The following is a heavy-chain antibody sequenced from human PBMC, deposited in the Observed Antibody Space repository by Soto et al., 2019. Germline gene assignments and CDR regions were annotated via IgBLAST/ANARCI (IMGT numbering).Heavy chain of an antibody. V-gene: IGHV3-30-3*01. CDR3: ERDPYSRRQYYYYYYGMDV. CDR1: GFTFSSYA. CDR2: ISYDGSNK. Sequence: GGSLRLSCAASGFTFSSYAMHWVRQAPGKGLEWVAVISYDGSNKYYADSVKGRFTISRDNSKNTLYLQMNSLRAEDTAVYYCERDPYSRRQYYYYYYGMDVWVQGTTVTVSS. D-gene: IGHD6-13*01. J-gene: IGHJ6*02.